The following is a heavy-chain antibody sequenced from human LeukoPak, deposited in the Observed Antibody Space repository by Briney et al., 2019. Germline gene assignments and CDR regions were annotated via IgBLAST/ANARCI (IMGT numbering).Heavy chain of an antibody. D-gene: IGHD1-26*01. J-gene: IGHJ4*02. Sequence: SETLSLTCTVSGGSISSYYWSWIRQPPGKGLEWIGYIYYSGSTNYNPSLKSRVTISVDTSKNQFSLKLSSVTAADTAVYYCAREVGATAFDYWGQGTLVTVSS. CDR1: GGSISSYY. V-gene: IGHV4-59*01. CDR2: IYYSGST. CDR3: AREVGATAFDY.